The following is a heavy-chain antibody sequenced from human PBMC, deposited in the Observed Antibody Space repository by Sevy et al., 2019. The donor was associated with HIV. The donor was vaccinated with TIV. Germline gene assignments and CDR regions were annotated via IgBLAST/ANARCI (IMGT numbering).Heavy chain of an antibody. CDR3: SYYYDSSGYPYFDY. Sequence: GESLKISCGASGFTFCSAWMSWVRQAPGKGLEWVGRIKTKADDGTTDYAAPVKDRFTISRDDSKNTLYLQMNSLKTEDTAVYYCSYYYDSSGYPYFDYWGQGTLVTVSS. D-gene: IGHD3-22*01. CDR2: IKTKADDGTT. CDR1: GFTFCSAW. V-gene: IGHV3-15*01. J-gene: IGHJ4*02.